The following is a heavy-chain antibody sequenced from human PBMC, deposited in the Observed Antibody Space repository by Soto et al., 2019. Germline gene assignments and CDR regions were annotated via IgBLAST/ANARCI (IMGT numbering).Heavy chain of an antibody. CDR3: ARNGVGTYTFVY. CDR2: INIGNGDT. Sequence: QVQLVQSGAEVKKPGASVKVSCKTSGYTFTTYAMHWVRQAPGQRLEWMGWINIGNGDTKFSKKFQGRVTFTRDTFASTAYMELSSLRSEDTAVYYCARNGVGTYTFVYWGQGTLVTVSS. D-gene: IGHD1-1*01. J-gene: IGHJ4*02. V-gene: IGHV1-3*04. CDR1: GYTFTTYA.